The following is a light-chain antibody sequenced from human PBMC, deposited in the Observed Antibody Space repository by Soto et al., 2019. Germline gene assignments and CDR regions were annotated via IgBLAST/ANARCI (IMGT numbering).Light chain of an antibody. V-gene: IGKV1-6*01. J-gene: IGKJ1*01. CDR2: AAS. CDR1: RDVGSD. Sequence: QMPQSPSSLSASLGEKIIITCRTSRDVGSDVSWYQQKPGQAPKLLIYAASNLYTGVPSRFSGSRSGTEFTLTISSLQPEDFASYYCLQDYGDSWTFGQGTKVDIK. CDR3: LQDYGDSWT.